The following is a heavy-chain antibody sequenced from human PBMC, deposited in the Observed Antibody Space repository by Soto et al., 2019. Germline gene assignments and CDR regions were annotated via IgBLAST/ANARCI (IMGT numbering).Heavy chain of an antibody. CDR3: ARGRWLQYPLDY. V-gene: IGHV3-30-3*01. CDR2: ISYDGSNK. CDR1: GFTFSSYA. D-gene: IGHD5-12*01. J-gene: IGHJ4*02. Sequence: GGSLRLSCAASGFTFSSYAMHWVRQAPGKGLEWVAVISYDGSNKYYADSVKGRFTISRDNSKNTLYLQMNSLRSEDTAVYYCARGRWLQYPLDYWGKGTLVTVSS.